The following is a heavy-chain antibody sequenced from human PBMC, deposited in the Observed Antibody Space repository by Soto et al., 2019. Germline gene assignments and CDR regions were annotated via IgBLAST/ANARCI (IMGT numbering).Heavy chain of an antibody. J-gene: IGHJ4*02. Sequence: QVQLVESGGGVVQPGRSLRLSCAASGFTFSSYAMHWVRQAPGKGLEWVAVISYDGSNKYYADSVKGRFTISRDNSKNTRYLQMNSLRAEDTAVYYCARTRGGHSGYDYPGYFDYWGQGTLVTVSS. CDR3: ARTRGGHSGYDYPGYFDY. V-gene: IGHV3-30-3*01. CDR2: ISYDGSNK. D-gene: IGHD5-12*01. CDR1: GFTFSSYA.